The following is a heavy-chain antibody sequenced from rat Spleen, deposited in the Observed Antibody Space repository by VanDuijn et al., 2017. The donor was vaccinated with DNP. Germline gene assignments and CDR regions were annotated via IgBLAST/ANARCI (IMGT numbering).Heavy chain of an antibody. Sequence: EMQLQESGPGLVKPSQSLSLTCSVTGYSITNNYWGWVRKFPGNKMERIGHISYSGSTSYNPSLKSRISISRDTSKNQFFLQVNSVTTEDTATYYCARSPDTSYISFPCAYWGQGTLVIVSS. V-gene: IGHV3-1*01. D-gene: IGHD1-2*01. CDR3: ARSPDTSYISFPCAY. J-gene: IGHJ3*01. CDR1: GYSITNNY. CDR2: ISYSGST.